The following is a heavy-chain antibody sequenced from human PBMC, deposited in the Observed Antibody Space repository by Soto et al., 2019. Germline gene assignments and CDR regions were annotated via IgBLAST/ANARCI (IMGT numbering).Heavy chain of an antibody. CDR1: GDSISTFY. J-gene: IGHJ4*02. CDR3: ARQRGNYFDY. Sequence: SETLSLTCTVAGDSISTFYWSWIRQPPGKGLEWIGYSYYTGSTNYNPSLKSRVTMSVDTSKKQFSLKLSSVTAADTAVEYCARQRGNYFDYWGKGTLVSVSS. V-gene: IGHV4-59*01. CDR2: SYYTGST.